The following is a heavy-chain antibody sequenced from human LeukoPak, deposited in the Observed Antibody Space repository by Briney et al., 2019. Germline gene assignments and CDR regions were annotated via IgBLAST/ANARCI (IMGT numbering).Heavy chain of an antibody. Sequence: GRSLRLSCAASGFTFRSYGMHWVRQAPGKGLEWVAVISYDGSNKYYADSVKGRFTISRDNSMNTLYLQMNSLRAEDTAVYYCAKESDGSGSYSFDYWGQGTLVTVSS. J-gene: IGHJ4*02. D-gene: IGHD3-10*01. CDR3: AKESDGSGSYSFDY. V-gene: IGHV3-30*18. CDR2: ISYDGSNK. CDR1: GFTFRSYG.